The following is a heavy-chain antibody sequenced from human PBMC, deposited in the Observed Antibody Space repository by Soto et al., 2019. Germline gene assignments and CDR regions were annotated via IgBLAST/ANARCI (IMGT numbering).Heavy chain of an antibody. CDR2: INSDGSST. CDR3: ASKHSSRAFDY. J-gene: IGHJ4*02. Sequence: EVQLVKSGGGLVQPGGSLRLSCAASGFTFSSYWMHWVRHAPGKGLVWVSRINSDGSSTTYADSVKGRFTISRDNAKNTVYLQMNSLRAEDTAVYYCASKHSSRAFDYWGQGTLVTVSS. V-gene: IGHV3-74*01. D-gene: IGHD6-13*01. CDR1: GFTFSSYW.